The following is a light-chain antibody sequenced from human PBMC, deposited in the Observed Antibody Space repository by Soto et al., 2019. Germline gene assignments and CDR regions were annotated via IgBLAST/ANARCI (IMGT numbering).Light chain of an antibody. Sequence: QSVLTQPPSVSGAPGQRVTISCTGSSSSIGAGYGVHWYQQLPGTAPKLLIYGYINRPSGVPDRFSGSKSGTSASLAITGLQTEDEADYYCQSYDSSLSALFGGGTKLTVL. CDR1: SSSIGAGYG. CDR2: GYI. V-gene: IGLV1-40*01. CDR3: QSYDSSLSAL. J-gene: IGLJ2*01.